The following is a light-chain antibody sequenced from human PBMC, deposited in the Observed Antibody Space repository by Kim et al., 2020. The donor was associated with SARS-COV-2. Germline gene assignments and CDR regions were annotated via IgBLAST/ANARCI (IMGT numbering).Light chain of an antibody. J-gene: IGKJ5*01. CDR2: DAS. CDR3: QQYHKWPGIT. Sequence: EIVMTQSPATLSVSPGEIATLSCRASQSVGIKLAWYQQKPGHAPRLLIYDASTRETGIPGRFSGSGSGTEFTLTIGSLQSEDFALYYCQQYHKWPGITFGQGTRLEIK. V-gene: IGKV3-15*01. CDR1: QSVGIK.